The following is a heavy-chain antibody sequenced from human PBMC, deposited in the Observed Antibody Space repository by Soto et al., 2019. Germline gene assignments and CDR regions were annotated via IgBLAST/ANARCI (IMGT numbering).Heavy chain of an antibody. CDR3: ARAAQYCSGGSWYLGVFDV. V-gene: IGHV1-69*13. J-gene: IGHJ3*01. Sequence: ASVKVSCNASGGTFSSYAISWVRQSPGQGLEWMGGIIPIFGTANYAQKFQGRVTITADESTSTAYMELRSLRSDDTAVYYFARAAQYCSGGSWYLGVFDVWAEGIMVNV. D-gene: IGHD2-15*01. CDR2: IIPIFGTA. CDR1: GGTFSSYA.